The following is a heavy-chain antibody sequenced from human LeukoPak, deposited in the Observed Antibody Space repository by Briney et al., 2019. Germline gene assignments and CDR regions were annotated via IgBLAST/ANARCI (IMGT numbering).Heavy chain of an antibody. V-gene: IGHV3-23*01. J-gene: IGHJ4*02. CDR1: GFTFSIYA. CDR2: ISGSGGTA. D-gene: IGHD3-22*01. CDR3: AKKGYYDGSGYYMYYFDH. Sequence: GGSLRLSCSASGFTFSIYAMSWVRQAPGRELEWVSAISGSGGTAYYADSVKGRFTISRDNSKNTLYLQMNSLRAEDTAVYYCAKKGYYDGSGYYMYYFDHWGQRTLVTVSS.